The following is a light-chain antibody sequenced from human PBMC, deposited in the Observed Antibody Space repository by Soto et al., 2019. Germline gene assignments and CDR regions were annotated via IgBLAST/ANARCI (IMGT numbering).Light chain of an antibody. Sequence: SYELTQPPSVSVAPGKTATITFGGNNIGSISVHWYQQKPGQAPVLVIYYDSDRPSGIPERFSGSNSGNTATLTISRVEAGDEADYYCQVWDSSSDHVVFGGGTKLTVL. J-gene: IGLJ2*01. CDR2: YDS. V-gene: IGLV3-21*04. CDR3: QVWDSSSDHVV. CDR1: NIGSIS.